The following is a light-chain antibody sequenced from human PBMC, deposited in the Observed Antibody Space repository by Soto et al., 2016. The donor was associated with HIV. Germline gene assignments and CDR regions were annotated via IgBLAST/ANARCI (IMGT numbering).Light chain of an antibody. J-gene: IGLJ2*01. CDR2: DDS. CDR3: QVWDTSSDVV. Sequence: LTQPPSVSVAPGKTARITCGGNNIGSKSVSWYQQKPGQAPVLVVYDDSDRPSGIPDRFSGSNSGNTATLTISRVEAGSEADYYCQVWDTSSDVVFGGGTKLTVL. CDR1: NIGSKS. V-gene: IGLV3-21*03.